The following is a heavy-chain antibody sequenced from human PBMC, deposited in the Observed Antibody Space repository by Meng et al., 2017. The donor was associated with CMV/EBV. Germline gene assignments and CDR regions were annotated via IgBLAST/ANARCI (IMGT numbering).Heavy chain of an antibody. CDR3: ARVGVRLGPFDY. J-gene: IGHJ4*02. D-gene: IGHD1-26*01. V-gene: IGHV1-2*02. CDR1: GYTFTGYY. CDR2: INPNSGGT. Sequence: GQPVQAGAQVKKPGASVKVSCKASGYTFTGYYMHWVRQAPGQGLEWMGWINPNSGGTNYAQKFQGRVTMTRDTSISTAYMELSRLRSDDTAVYYCARVGVRLGPFDYWGQGTLVTVSS.